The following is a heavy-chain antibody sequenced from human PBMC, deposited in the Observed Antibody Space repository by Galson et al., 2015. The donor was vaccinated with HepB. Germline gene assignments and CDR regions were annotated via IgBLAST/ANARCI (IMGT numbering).Heavy chain of an antibody. CDR2: ISPSGGST. Sequence: SVKVSCKASGYTFTSYYMHWVRQAPGQGLAWMGIISPSGGSTSYAQKFRGRVTMTRDTSTSTVYMELSSLRSEDTAVYYCARDSREGDYEGVGYWGQGTLVTVSS. CDR1: GYTFTSYY. CDR3: ARDSREGDYEGVGY. J-gene: IGHJ4*02. V-gene: IGHV1-46*01. D-gene: IGHD4-17*01.